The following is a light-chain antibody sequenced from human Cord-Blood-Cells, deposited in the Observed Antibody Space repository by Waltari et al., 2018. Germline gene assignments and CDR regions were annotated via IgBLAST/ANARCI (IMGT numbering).Light chain of an antibody. CDR1: SSDVGGYNY. CDR2: DVS. Sequence: QSALTQPRSVSGSPGQSVTISCTGTSSDVGGYNYVSWYQQHPGKAPKLMIYDVSKRPSGFPDRFSGSKSGNTASLTISGLQAEDEADYYCCSYAGSYRYVFGTGTKVTVL. CDR3: CSYAGSYRYV. V-gene: IGLV2-11*01. J-gene: IGLJ1*01.